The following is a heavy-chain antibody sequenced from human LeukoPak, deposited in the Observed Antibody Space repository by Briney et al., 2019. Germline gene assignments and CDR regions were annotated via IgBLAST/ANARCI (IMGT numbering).Heavy chain of an antibody. V-gene: IGHV4-4*08. Sequence: SETLSLTCTASGGSISSYYWSWIRQPPGKGLEWIGYIYTSGSTNYNPSLKSRVTISVDTSKNQFSLRLTSVTAADTAVYYCAKVTPSFAHNWFDPWGQGTLVTVSS. J-gene: IGHJ5*02. CDR1: GGSISSYY. D-gene: IGHD3-10*01. CDR2: IYTSGST. CDR3: AKVTPSFAHNWFDP.